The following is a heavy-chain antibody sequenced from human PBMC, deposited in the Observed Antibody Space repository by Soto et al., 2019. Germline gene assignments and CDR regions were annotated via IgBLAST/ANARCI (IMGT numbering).Heavy chain of an antibody. CDR3: ARGRLVPAVNFDY. J-gene: IGHJ4*02. CDR1: GFTFSSYA. CDR2: ISGSGGRT. D-gene: IGHD2-2*01. Sequence: PGGSLRLSCAASGFTFSSYAMSWVRQAPGKGLEWVSAISGSGGRTYYADSVKGRFTISRDNSRNTLNLQINSLRAEDTAVYYCARGRLVPAVNFDYWGLGTLVTVS. V-gene: IGHV3-23*01.